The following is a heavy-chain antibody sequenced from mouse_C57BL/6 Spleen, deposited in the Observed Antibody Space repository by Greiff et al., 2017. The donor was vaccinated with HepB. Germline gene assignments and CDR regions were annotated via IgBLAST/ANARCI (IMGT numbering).Heavy chain of an antibody. D-gene: IGHD1-1*01. CDR1: GFSFNTYA. Sequence: EVQLVESGGGLVQPKWSLKLSCAASGFSFNTYAMNWVRQAPGKGLEWVARIRSKSNNYATYYADSVKDRFTISRDDSESMLYLQMNNLKTEDTAMYYCVRQGVVAPFDYWGQGTTLTVSS. V-gene: IGHV10-1*01. CDR2: IRSKSNNYAT. J-gene: IGHJ2*01. CDR3: VRQGVVAPFDY.